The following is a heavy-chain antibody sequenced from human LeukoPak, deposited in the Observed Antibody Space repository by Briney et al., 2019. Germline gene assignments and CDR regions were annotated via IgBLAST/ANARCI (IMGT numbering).Heavy chain of an antibody. CDR2: INPSGGST. CDR1: GYTFTSYY. CDR3: ARDVLNDYGDYVYTFFDY. V-gene: IGHV1-46*01. D-gene: IGHD4-17*01. J-gene: IGHJ4*02. Sequence: ASVKVSCKASGYTFTSYYMHWVRQAPGQGLEWMGIINPSGGSTSYAQKFQGRVTMTRDTSISTAYMELSRLRSDDTAVYYCARDVLNDYGDYVYTFFDYWGQGTLVTVSS.